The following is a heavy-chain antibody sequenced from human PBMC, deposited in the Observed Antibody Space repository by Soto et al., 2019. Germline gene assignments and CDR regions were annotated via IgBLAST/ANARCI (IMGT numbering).Heavy chain of an antibody. CDR2: IVVGSGNT. J-gene: IGHJ2*01. Sequence: SVKVSCKASGFTFTSSAMQWVRQARGQRLEWIGWIVVGSGNTNYAQKFQEGVTITRDMSTSTAYMELSSLRSEDTAVYYCASFFYCYGNHRDLHSFPTRRSSDL. CDR3: ASFFYCYGNHRDLHSFPTRRSSDL. D-gene: IGHD5-18*01. CDR1: GFTFTSSA. V-gene: IGHV1-58*02.